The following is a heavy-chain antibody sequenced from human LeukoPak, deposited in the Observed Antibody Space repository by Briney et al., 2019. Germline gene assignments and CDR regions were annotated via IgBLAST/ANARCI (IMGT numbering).Heavy chain of an antibody. Sequence: SSETLSLTCTVSGGSISSYYWSWIRQPAGKGQEWIGYIYYSGSANYNPSLKSRVTISVDTSKNQFSLKLSSVTAADTAVYYCATLSSWYQYYFDYWGQGTLVTVSS. CDR1: GGSISSYY. J-gene: IGHJ4*02. D-gene: IGHD6-13*01. V-gene: IGHV4-59*08. CDR3: ATLSSWYQYYFDY. CDR2: IYYSGSA.